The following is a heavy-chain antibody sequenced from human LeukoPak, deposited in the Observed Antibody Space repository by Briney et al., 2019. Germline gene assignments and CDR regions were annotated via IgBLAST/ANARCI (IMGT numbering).Heavy chain of an antibody. CDR1: GGSISSYY. Sequence: SETLSLTCTVSGGSISSYYWSWIRQPPGKGLEWIGYIYYSGSTNYNPSLKSRVTISVDTSKNQFSLKLSSVTAADTAVHYCARLTGNWNYRGWFDPWGQGTLVTVSS. CDR3: ARLTGNWNYRGWFDP. V-gene: IGHV4-59*12. D-gene: IGHD1-7*01. CDR2: IYYSGST. J-gene: IGHJ5*02.